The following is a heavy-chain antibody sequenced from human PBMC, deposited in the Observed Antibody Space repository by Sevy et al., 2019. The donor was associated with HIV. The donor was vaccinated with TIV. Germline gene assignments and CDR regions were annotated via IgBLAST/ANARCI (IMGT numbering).Heavy chain of an antibody. V-gene: IGHV4-59*13. Sequence: SETLSLICTVSGGYISSYYWSWIRQPPGKGLEWVGYIYNNGNTKYNPSLKSRVTISVDTSKNQFSLKLTSVTAADTAGYYCARVSYYYDSGGRPIYSFDYWGQGTLVTVSS. J-gene: IGHJ4*02. CDR1: GGYISSYY. D-gene: IGHD3-22*01. CDR3: ARVSYYYDSGGRPIYSFDY. CDR2: IYNNGNT.